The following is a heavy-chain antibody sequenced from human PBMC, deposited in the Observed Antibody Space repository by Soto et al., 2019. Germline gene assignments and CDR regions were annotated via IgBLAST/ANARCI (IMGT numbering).Heavy chain of an antibody. V-gene: IGHV3-23*01. CDR2: ISGSGGST. J-gene: IGHJ6*02. CDR1: GFTFSSYA. CDR3: AKDMESIVVVPAAIGV. D-gene: IGHD2-2*01. Sequence: GGSLRLSCAASGFTFSSYAMSWVRQAPGKGLEWVSAISGSGGSTYYADSVKGRFTISRDNSKNTLYLQMNSLRAEDTAVYYCAKDMESIVVVPAAIGVWGQGTTVTVS.